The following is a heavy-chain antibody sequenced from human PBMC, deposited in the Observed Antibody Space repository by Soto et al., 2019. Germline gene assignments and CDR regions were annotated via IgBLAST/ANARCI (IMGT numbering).Heavy chain of an antibody. Sequence: QVHLVQSGAEVKKPGASVKVSCQGSGYAFTTYGITWVRQAPGQGLEWMGWISAHNGNTNYAQKLQGRVTVTRETSTSTAYMELRSLRYDDTAVYYCASGRYGDYWGQGALVTVSS. CDR2: ISAHNGNT. J-gene: IGHJ4*02. D-gene: IGHD1-26*01. CDR1: GYAFTTYG. V-gene: IGHV1-18*01. CDR3: ASGRYGDY.